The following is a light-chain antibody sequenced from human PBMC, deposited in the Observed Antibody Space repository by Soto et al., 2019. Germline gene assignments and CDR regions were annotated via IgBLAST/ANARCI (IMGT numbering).Light chain of an antibody. V-gene: IGKV3-11*01. CDR3: QQYDDSLLT. Sequence: EVVMRQSPATLSLSPGERATLSCRASQSVSSYLAWYQQKPGQAPRLLIYDASNRATGIPARFSGSGSGTDFTLTISRLEPEDFAVYYCQQYDDSLLTFGGGTKVDIK. CDR1: QSVSSY. CDR2: DAS. J-gene: IGKJ4*01.